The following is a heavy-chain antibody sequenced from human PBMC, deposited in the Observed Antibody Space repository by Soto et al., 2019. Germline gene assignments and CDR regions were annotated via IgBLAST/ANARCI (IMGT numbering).Heavy chain of an antibody. J-gene: IGHJ4*02. CDR2: IIPLFGKS. CDR1: GGSFSNSG. D-gene: IGHD2-21*01. Sequence: QVQLVQSGPEVTKPGSSVKVSCKASGGSFSNSGISWVRQAPGQGLQWIGRIIPLFGKSDYRQEFQGRVTLTTDESKTTAYMELSSLRSEDSATYYCAKDRAGDMSLWGQGTLVTVSS. V-gene: IGHV1-69*05. CDR3: AKDRAGDMSL.